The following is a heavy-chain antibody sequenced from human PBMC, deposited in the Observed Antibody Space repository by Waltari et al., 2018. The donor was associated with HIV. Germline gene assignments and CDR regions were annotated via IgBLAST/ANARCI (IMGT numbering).Heavy chain of an antibody. CDR3: ARGDTFVDTAMPSYHY. CDR1: GGSFSGYY. D-gene: IGHD5-18*01. CDR2: INHSGST. J-gene: IGHJ4*02. Sequence: QVQLQQWGAGLLKPSETLSLTCAVYGGSFSGYYWSWIRQPPGKGLEWIGEINHSGSTNYNPSLKSRVTISVDTSKNQFSLKLSSVTAADTAVYYCARGDTFVDTAMPSYHYWGQGTLVTVSS. V-gene: IGHV4-34*01.